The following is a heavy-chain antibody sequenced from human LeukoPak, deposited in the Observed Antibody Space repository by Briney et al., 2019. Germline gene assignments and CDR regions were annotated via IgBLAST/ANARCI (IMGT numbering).Heavy chain of an antibody. CDR3: ARGQPGRDGYNFFDY. CDR1: GFTFSSYW. Sequence: PGGSLRLSCAASGFTFSSYWMSWVRQAPGKGLEWVANIKQDGSEKYYVDSVKGRFTISRDNAKNSLYLQMNSLRAEDTAVYYCARGQPGRDGYNFFDYWGQGTLVTVSS. V-gene: IGHV3-7*01. D-gene: IGHD5-24*01. J-gene: IGHJ4*02. CDR2: IKQDGSEK.